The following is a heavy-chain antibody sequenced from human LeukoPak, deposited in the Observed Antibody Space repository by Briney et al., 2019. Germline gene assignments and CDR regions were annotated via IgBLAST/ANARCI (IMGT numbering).Heavy chain of an antibody. CDR1: GYTLTELS. CDR2: INPNSGGT. CDR3: ARITILYYFDS. V-gene: IGHV1-2*02. D-gene: IGHD5-24*01. Sequence: GASVKVSCKVSGYTLTELSMHWVRQAPGQGLEWMGWINPNSGGTNYAQKFQGRVTMTRDTSISTAYMELSSLRSDDTAVYYCARITILYYFDSWGQGTLVTVSS. J-gene: IGHJ4*02.